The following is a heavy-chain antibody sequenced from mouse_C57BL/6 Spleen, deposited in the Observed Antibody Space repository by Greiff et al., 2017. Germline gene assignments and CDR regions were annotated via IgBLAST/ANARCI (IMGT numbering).Heavy chain of an antibody. V-gene: IGHV5-16*01. Sequence: EVQLVESEGGLVQPGSSMKLSCTASGFTFSDYYMAWVRQVPEKGLEWVANINYDGSSTYYLDSLKSRFIISRDNAKNILYLQMSSLKSEDTATYYCARNDYDAWFAYWGQGTLVTVSA. CDR2: INYDGSST. CDR3: ARNDYDAWFAY. CDR1: GFTFSDYY. J-gene: IGHJ3*01. D-gene: IGHD2-4*01.